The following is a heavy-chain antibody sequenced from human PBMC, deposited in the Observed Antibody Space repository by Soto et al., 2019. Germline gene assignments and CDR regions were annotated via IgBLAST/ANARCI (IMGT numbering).Heavy chain of an antibody. CDR3: AKPNGFYYYYGMDV. CDR1: GFTFSSYG. J-gene: IGHJ6*02. CDR2: ISYYGSNK. Sequence: PGGSLRLSCAASGFTFSSYGMHWVRQAPGKGLEWVAVISYYGSNKYYADSVKGRFTISRDNSKNTLYLQMNSLRAEDTAVYYCAKPNGFYYYYGMDVWGQGTTVTVSS. V-gene: IGHV3-30*18.